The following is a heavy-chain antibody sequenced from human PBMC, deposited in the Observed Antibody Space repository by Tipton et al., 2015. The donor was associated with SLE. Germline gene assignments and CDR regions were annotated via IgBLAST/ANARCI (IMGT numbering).Heavy chain of an antibody. Sequence: GSLRLSCAASGFRFSAYAMKWVRQAPGKGLEWVSAISASGTKTYNTDSMEGRFTISRDNSKNTLYLQMNSLRAEDTALYYCARDTQDDSSGSDYWGQGTLVTVSS. V-gene: IGHV3-23*01. D-gene: IGHD3-22*01. J-gene: IGHJ4*02. CDR3: ARDTQDDSSGSDY. CDR2: ISASGTKT. CDR1: GFRFSAYA.